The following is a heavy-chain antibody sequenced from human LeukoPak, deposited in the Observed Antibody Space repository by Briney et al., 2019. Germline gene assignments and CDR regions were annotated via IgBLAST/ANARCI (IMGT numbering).Heavy chain of an antibody. Sequence: PGGSLRLSCEASGFSFSDYTINWVRQAPGKGLEWVSSISPRSSYIYYADSVKGRFTISRDNAKNSLYLQMNSLRADDTAVYFCARGRGCSSMSCYPDYWGQGTLVTVSS. CDR3: ARGRGCSSMSCYPDY. V-gene: IGHV3-21*01. CDR2: ISPRSSYI. D-gene: IGHD2-2*01. CDR1: GFSFSDYT. J-gene: IGHJ4*02.